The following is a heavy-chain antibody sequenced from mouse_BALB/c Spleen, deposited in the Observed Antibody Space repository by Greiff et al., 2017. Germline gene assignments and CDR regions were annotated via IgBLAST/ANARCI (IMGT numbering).Heavy chain of an antibody. J-gene: IGHJ4*01. CDR1: GYTFTDYA. CDR2: ISTYYGDA. Sequence: VQLVESGAELVRPGVSVKISCKGSGYTFTDYAMHWVKQSHAKSLEWIGVISTYYGDASYNQKFKGKATMTVDKSSSTAYMELARLTSEDSAIYYCARGYGSRDYYAMDYWGQGTSVTVSS. D-gene: IGHD1-1*01. CDR3: ARGYGSRDYYAMDY. V-gene: IGHV1S137*01.